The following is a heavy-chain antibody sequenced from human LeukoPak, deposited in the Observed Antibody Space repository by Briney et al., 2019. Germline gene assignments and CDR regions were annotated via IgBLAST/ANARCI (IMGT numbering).Heavy chain of an antibody. CDR1: GGSFSGYY. V-gene: IGHV4-34*01. D-gene: IGHD6-19*01. J-gene: IGHJ5*02. CDR2: INHGGST. Sequence: SETLSLTCAVYGGSFSGYYWSWIRQPPGKGLEWIGEINHGGSTNYNPSLKSRVTISIDTFKNQFSLKLSSVTAADTAVYYCAGGAVAGIIYNWFDPWGQGTLVTVSS. CDR3: AGGAVAGIIYNWFDP.